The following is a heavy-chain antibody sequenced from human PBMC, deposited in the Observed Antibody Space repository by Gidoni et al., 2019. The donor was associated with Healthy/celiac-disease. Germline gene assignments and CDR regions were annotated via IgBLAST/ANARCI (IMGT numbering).Heavy chain of an antibody. CDR2: IYWDDDK. CDR3: AHSPDETLQGISWFDP. D-gene: IGHD3-10*01. J-gene: IGHJ5*02. Sequence: QITLKESGPTLVKPTQTLTLTCTFSGFSLSTSGVGVGWIRQPPGKALEWLALIYWDDDKRYSPSLKSRLTITKDTSKNQVVLTMTNMDPVDTATYYCAHSPDETLQGISWFDPWGQGTLVTVSS. V-gene: IGHV2-5*02. CDR1: GFSLSTSGVG.